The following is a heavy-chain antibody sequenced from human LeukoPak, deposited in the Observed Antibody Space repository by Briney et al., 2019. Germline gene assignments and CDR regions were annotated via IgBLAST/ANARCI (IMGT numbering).Heavy chain of an antibody. CDR2: ISGSGGST. Sequence: GGSLRLSCAASGLTFRSYAMSWVRQAPGKGLEWVSAISGSGGSTYYADSAKGRFTISRDNSKNTLYVQMNSLRAEDTAVYYCASYDSSGYYHYFDYWGQGTLVTVSS. J-gene: IGHJ4*02. CDR1: GLTFRSYA. CDR3: ASYDSSGYYHYFDY. D-gene: IGHD3-22*01. V-gene: IGHV3-23*01.